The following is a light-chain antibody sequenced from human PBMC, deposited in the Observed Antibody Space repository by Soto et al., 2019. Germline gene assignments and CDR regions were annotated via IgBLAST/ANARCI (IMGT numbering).Light chain of an antibody. Sequence: QSVLTQPPSVSGAPGQRVTISCTGSSSNIGAGYDVHWYQHLPGTAPKLLIYGNNNRPSGVPDRLSASKSATSASLAITGLQTEDEADYYCQSYDSSLNGWVFGGGTQLTVL. CDR1: SSNIGAGYD. CDR2: GNN. J-gene: IGLJ3*02. CDR3: QSYDSSLNGWV. V-gene: IGLV1-40*01.